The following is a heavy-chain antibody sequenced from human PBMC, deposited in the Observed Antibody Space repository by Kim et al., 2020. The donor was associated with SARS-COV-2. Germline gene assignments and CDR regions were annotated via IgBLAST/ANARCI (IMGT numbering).Heavy chain of an antibody. CDR3: ASDVGVSYYYYYGMDV. D-gene: IGHD3-16*01. J-gene: IGHJ6*02. V-gene: IGHV1-69*13. CDR2: IIPIFGTT. CDR1: GGTFSTSA. Sequence: SVKVSCKASGGTFSTSAISWVRQAPGQGLEWMGGIIPIFGTTNYVQKFQGRVTITADETRSTIYMELCSLRSEDTAVYYFASDVGVSYYYYYGMDVWGQGTTVTVSS.